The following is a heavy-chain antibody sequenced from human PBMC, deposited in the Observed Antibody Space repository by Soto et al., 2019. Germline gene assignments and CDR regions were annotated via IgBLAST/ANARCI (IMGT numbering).Heavy chain of an antibody. V-gene: IGHV4-30-4*01. CDR3: ARGGGYANAPDY. CDR1: GCSISSGDYY. Sequence: QVPLQESGPGLVKPSQTLSLTCPVFGCSISSGDYYWRWVRQPPGKGLEWIGYIYYSGSTYYKPSLKSRVTISVDTSKNQFSLKLSSVTAADTAVYYCARGGGYANAPDYWGQGTLVTVSS. D-gene: IGHD5-12*01. CDR2: IYYSGST. J-gene: IGHJ4*02.